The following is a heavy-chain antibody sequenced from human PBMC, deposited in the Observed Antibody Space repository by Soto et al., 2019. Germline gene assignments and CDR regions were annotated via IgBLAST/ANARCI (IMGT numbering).Heavy chain of an antibody. CDR1: GYTFTTYG. Sequence: ASVKVSCKASGYTFTTYGISWVRQAPGQGLEWMGWIGAYNGNTNYAQKVQGRVTMTTDTSTSTAYMELRSLRSDDTAIYYCTKRLRDVSIPGSWFDPWGQGTLVTVSS. CDR2: IGAYNGNT. J-gene: IGHJ5*02. CDR3: TKRLRDVSIPGSWFDP. D-gene: IGHD3-10*01. V-gene: IGHV1-18*01.